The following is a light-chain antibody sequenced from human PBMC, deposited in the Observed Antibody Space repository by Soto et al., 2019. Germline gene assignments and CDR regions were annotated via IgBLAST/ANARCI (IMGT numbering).Light chain of an antibody. Sequence: DIVMTQSPLSLPVTPGEPASISCRSSQSLLHSNGYNYLDWYLQKPGQSPQLLIYLGSNPASGVHGRFRGSGSGNDFTQKIRRVEAEDVGVYYRMQALQNPETFGQGNKVEIK. V-gene: IGKV2-28*01. CDR1: QSLLHSNGYNY. CDR2: LGS. CDR3: MQALQNPET. J-gene: IGKJ1*01.